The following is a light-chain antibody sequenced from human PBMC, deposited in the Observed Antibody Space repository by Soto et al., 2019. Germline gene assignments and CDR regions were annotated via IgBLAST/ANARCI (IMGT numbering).Light chain of an antibody. J-gene: IGKJ1*01. V-gene: IGKV1-9*01. CDR1: QGISTY. CDR2: DAS. CDR3: QQYHTYWWT. Sequence: DIQLTQSPSFLYASVGDRVTITCRASQGISTYLAWYQQRPGKAPKLLIYDASTLQSGVPSRFSGSGSETEFTLTINSLQPDDSATYYCQQYHTYWWTFGQGTKVEIK.